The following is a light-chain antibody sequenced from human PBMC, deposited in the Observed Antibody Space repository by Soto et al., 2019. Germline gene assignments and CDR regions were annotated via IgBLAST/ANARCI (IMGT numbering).Light chain of an antibody. Sequence: DIQLTQSPSTLSASVGDRVTITCRASQSVTDWLAWYQQKPGKAPKLLIYDASSLQSGVPSRFSGSGSGTEFSLTISSLQPDDFATYYCQQLNSYPPLFTFGPGTKVDIK. J-gene: IGKJ3*01. CDR1: QSVTDW. CDR3: QQLNSYPPLFT. V-gene: IGKV1-5*01. CDR2: DAS.